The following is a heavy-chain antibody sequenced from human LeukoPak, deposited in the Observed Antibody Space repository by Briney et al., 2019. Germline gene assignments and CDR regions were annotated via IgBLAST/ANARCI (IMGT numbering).Heavy chain of an antibody. D-gene: IGHD3-22*01. CDR2: INSDGSTT. CDR1: GFTFSSYW. Sequence: PGGSLRLSCAASGFTFSSYWMHWVRQAPGKGLVWVSNINSDGSTTTYADSVKGRFTISRDNSKNTLYLQMNSLRAEDTAVYYCAKGAGYYDSSGPPNYWGQGTLVTVSS. J-gene: IGHJ4*02. CDR3: AKGAGYYDSSGPPNY. V-gene: IGHV3-74*01.